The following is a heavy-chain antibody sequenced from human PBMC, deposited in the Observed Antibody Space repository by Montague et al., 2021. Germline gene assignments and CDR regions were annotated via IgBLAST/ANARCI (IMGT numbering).Heavy chain of an antibody. Sequence: SLRLSCAASGFTFSSFSMNWVRQAPGKGLEWVSYITSSSSTKDYADSMKGRFTISRDNAKNSLYLQMNSLRDEDTAVYYCARGRGYSQGYWGQGTLVTVSS. CDR2: ITSSSSTK. V-gene: IGHV3-48*02. D-gene: IGHD5-18*01. CDR1: GFTFSSFS. J-gene: IGHJ4*02. CDR3: ARGRGYSQGY.